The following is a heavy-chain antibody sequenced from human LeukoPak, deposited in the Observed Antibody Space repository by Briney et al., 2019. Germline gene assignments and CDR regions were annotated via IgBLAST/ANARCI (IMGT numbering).Heavy chain of an antibody. Sequence: ASETLSLTCAVYGGSFTDYYWNWIRQPPGKGLEWIGEINHSGITHYNPSLKSRVTISADTSKNQFSLKLSSVTAADTAVYYCARDIGYSSGWYWFDPWGQGTLVTVSS. J-gene: IGHJ5*02. CDR3: ARDIGYSSGWYWFDP. D-gene: IGHD6-19*01. V-gene: IGHV4-34*01. CDR1: GGSFTDYY. CDR2: INHSGIT.